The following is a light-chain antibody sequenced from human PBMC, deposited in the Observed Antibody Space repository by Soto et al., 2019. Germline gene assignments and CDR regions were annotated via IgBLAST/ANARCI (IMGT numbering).Light chain of an antibody. J-gene: IGLJ1*01. CDR1: SSDVGAYNS. Sequence: QSALTQPASVSGSPGQAITISCTGTSSDVGAYNSVSWYQQYPGKAPKLMMYEVSNRPSGVSDRFSGSKSGNTASLTISGLQTGDEADYYCSSYRSSSPYVLGTGTQLTVL. CDR3: SSYRSSSPYV. CDR2: EVS. V-gene: IGLV2-14*01.